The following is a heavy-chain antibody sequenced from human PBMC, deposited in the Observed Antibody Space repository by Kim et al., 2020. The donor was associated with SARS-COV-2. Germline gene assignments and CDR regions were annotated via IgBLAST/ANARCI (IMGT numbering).Heavy chain of an antibody. V-gene: IGHV1-2*02. CDR3: ASGYCSGGSCYDWFDP. CDR2: INPNSGGT. D-gene: IGHD2-15*01. CDR1: GYTFTGYY. J-gene: IGHJ5*02. Sequence: ASVKVSCKASGYTFTGYYMHWVRQAPGQGLEYMGWINPNSGGTNYAQKFQGRVTMTRDTSISTAYMELSRLRSDDTAVYYCASGYCSGGSCYDWFDPWGQGTLVTVSS.